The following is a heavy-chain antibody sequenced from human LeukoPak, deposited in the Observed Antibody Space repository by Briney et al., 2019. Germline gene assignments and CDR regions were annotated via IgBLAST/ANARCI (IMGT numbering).Heavy chain of an antibody. CDR1: GGSFSGYY. D-gene: IGHD2-8*01. J-gene: IGHJ5*02. Sequence: SETLSLTCAVYGGSFSGYYWSWIRQSPGNGLEWIGEVNPGGNTNYNPSLRSRVTISLDTSKNHFSLKLRSVTAADTAVYNCARAAWNGGGGFDPWGQGTLVTVSS. CDR3: ARAAWNGGGGFDP. CDR2: VNPGGNT. V-gene: IGHV4-34*01.